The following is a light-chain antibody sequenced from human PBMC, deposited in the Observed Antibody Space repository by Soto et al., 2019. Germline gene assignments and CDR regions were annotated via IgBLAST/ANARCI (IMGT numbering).Light chain of an antibody. CDR1: SSDVGGYNY. J-gene: IGLJ1*01. CDR3: SSYTSITTCV. V-gene: IGLV2-14*01. CDR2: DVS. Sequence: SVLTQPASVSGSPGQSITISCTGTSSDVGGYNYVSWYQQHPGKAPKLMIYDVSNRPSGVSNRFSGSKSGNTASLTISGLQADDDADYYCSSYTSITTCVFGTGNKVNVL.